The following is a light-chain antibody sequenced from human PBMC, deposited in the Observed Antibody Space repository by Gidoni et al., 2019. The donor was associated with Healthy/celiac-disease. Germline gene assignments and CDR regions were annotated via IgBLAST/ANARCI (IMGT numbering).Light chain of an antibody. CDR2: DAS. V-gene: IGKV1-13*02. CDR3: QQFNSNPRRFT. CDR1: QGISSA. Sequence: AIQLTQSPSSLSASVGDRVTITCRASQGISSALAWYQQKPGKAPKLLIYDASSLESGVPSRFSGSGSGTDFTLTISSLQPEDFATYYCQQFNSNPRRFTFGPGTKVDIK. J-gene: IGKJ3*01.